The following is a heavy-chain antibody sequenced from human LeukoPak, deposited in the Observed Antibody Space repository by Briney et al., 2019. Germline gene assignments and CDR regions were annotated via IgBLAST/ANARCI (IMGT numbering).Heavy chain of an antibody. D-gene: IGHD3-22*01. V-gene: IGHV3-23*01. J-gene: IGHJ3*02. CDR1: GFTFSSYA. CDR2: ISGSGGST. Sequence: PGGSLRLSCAASGFTFSSYAMSWVRQAPGKGLEWVSAISGSGGSTYYADSVKGRFTISRDNSKNTLYLQMNSLRAEDTAVYHCAKVWSSSGYSDDAFDIWGQGTMVTVSS. CDR3: AKVWSSSGYSDDAFDI.